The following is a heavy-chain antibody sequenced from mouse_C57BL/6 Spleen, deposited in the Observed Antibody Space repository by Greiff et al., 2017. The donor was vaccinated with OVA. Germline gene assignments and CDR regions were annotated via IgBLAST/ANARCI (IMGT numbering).Heavy chain of an antibody. Sequence: QVQLQQSGPELVKPGASVKISCKASGYAFSSSWMNWVKQRPGKGLEWIGRIYPGDGDTNYNGKFKGKATLTADKSSSTAYMQLSSLTSEDSAVYFCARGGYDYEGRSAMDYWGQGTSVTVSS. CDR1: GYAFSSSW. V-gene: IGHV1-82*01. CDR3: ARGGYDYEGRSAMDY. D-gene: IGHD2-4*01. CDR2: IYPGDGDT. J-gene: IGHJ4*01.